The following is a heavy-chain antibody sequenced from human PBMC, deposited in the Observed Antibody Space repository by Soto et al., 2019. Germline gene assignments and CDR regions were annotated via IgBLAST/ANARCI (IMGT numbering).Heavy chain of an antibody. CDR1: GFSQSNGKVG. D-gene: IGHD6-19*01. Sequence: HVNLKESGPVLVKPTETLTLTCTVSGFSQSNGKVGVSWISQPPGKAMEWLAHIFSNDEKSYRTSLKSKLTISEDTSKSQVVLTMTNVDPVDTATYYCARILFGRSVAEGSFYMDVWGKGTTVTFSS. J-gene: IGHJ6*03. CDR3: ARILFGRSVAEGSFYMDV. V-gene: IGHV2-26*01. CDR2: IFSNDEK.